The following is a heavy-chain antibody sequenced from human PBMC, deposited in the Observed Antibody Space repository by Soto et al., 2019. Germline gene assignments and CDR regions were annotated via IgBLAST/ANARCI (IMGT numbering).Heavy chain of an antibody. J-gene: IGHJ6*03. Sequence: EVHLVESGGGLVKPGGSLRLSCAASGFSFISYSMNWVRQAPGKGLEWVSSINEDSSYIYYAHSLRGRFTISRDNGKDSLYLQMNSLRAEDTGVYYCVRDFGWYFRSGYMDVWSDGARVTVSS. V-gene: IGHV3-21*01. CDR1: GFSFISYS. CDR3: VRDFGWYFRSGYMDV. CDR2: INEDSSYI. D-gene: IGHD3-3*01.